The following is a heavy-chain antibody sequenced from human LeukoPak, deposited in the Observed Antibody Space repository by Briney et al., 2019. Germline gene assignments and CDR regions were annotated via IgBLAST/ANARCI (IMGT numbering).Heavy chain of an antibody. CDR2: ISSSGSTI. Sequence: GGSLRLSCAASGFTFSDYYMSWIRQAPGKGLEWVSYISSSGSTIYYADSVKGRFTISRDNAKNSLYLQMNSLRAEDTAVYYCARRPSSSGYYYYYTDVWGKGTTVTVSS. J-gene: IGHJ6*03. V-gene: IGHV3-11*01. CDR3: ARRPSSSGYYYYYTDV. CDR1: GFTFSDYY. D-gene: IGHD6-13*01.